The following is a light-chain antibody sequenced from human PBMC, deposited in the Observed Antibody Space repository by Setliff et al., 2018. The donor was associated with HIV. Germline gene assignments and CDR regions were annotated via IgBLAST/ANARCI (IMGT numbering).Light chain of an antibody. CDR3: NSYGASRV. Sequence: QSALTQPPSASGSPGQSVTISCTGTSSDVGGYNYVSWYQQHPGKAPKLIIYEVTKRPSGVPDRFSGSKSGNTASLTVSGLQAEDEADYYYNSYGASRVFGTGTKVTVL. CDR1: SSDVGGYNY. CDR2: EVT. V-gene: IGLV2-8*01. J-gene: IGLJ1*01.